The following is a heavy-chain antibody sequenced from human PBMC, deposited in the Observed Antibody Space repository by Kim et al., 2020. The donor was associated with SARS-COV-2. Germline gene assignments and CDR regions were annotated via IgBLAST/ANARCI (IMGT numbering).Heavy chain of an antibody. Sequence: SQKFQGRVTITRDTSARTAYMELSSLRSEDTAVYYCARGHRLAAAGTFDYWGQGTLVTVSS. V-gene: IGHV1-3*01. CDR3: ARGHRLAAAGTFDY. J-gene: IGHJ4*02. D-gene: IGHD6-13*01.